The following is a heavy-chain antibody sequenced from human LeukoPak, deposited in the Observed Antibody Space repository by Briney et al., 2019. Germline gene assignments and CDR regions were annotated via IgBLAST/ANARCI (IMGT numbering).Heavy chain of an antibody. D-gene: IGHD1-1*01. V-gene: IGHV3-21*01. CDR1: GFTFSSYS. Sequence: GGSLRLSCAASGFTFSSYSMNWVRQAPGKGLEWVSSISSSSSYIYYADPVKGRFTISRDNAKNSLYLQMNSLRAEDTAVYYCARCLPGTTVLFDYWGQGTLVTVSS. CDR2: ISSSSSYI. J-gene: IGHJ4*02. CDR3: ARCLPGTTVLFDY.